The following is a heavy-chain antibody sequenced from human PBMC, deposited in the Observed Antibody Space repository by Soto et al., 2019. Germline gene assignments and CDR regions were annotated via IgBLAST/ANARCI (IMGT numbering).Heavy chain of an antibody. CDR1: GFTFSGYS. CDR2: ISSRSTNI. CDR3: AKFTEPGYSSIWYYFEY. D-gene: IGHD6-19*01. J-gene: IGHJ4*02. V-gene: IGHV3-21*06. Sequence: GGSLRLSCVGSGFTFSGYSMAWVRQAPGRGLEWVASISSRSTNIDYADSVKGRFTISRNNAKNLVSLQMSSLRGEDTALYYCAKFTEPGYSSIWYYFEYWGQGTPVTVSS.